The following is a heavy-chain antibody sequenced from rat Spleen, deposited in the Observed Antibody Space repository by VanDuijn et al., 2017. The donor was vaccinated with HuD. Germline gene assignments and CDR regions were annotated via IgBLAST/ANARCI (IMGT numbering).Heavy chain of an antibody. V-gene: IGHV5-7*01. J-gene: IGHJ3*01. CDR3: ATTPGRPFDY. CDR1: GFTFRNYN. CDR2: INYDGSST. D-gene: IGHD5-1*01. Sequence: EVQLMESGGGLVQPGESLKLSCAASGFTFRNYNMAWVRQAPKKGLEWVATINYDGSSTFYRDSVKGRFTISRDNAKSTLFLQMDSLRSEDTATYYCATTPGRPFDYWGQGTLVTVSS.